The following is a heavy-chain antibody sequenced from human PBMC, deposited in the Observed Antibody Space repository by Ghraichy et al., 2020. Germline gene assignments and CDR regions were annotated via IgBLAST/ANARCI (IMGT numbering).Heavy chain of an antibody. CDR2: FYTSGDT. Sequence: SETLSLTCTVSGGSISSYYWSWIRQPAGKGLEWIGRFYTSGDTNYNPSLKSRVTLSIDTSKNQFSLKLSSVTAADTAVYYCARDELRPVRGYYGMDVWGQGTTVAVAS. CDR1: GGSISSYY. J-gene: IGHJ6*02. D-gene: IGHD1-7*01. V-gene: IGHV4-4*07. CDR3: ARDELRPVRGYYGMDV.